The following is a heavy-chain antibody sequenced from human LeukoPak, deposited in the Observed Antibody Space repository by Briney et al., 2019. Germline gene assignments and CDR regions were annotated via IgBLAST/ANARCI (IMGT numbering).Heavy chain of an antibody. D-gene: IGHD6-13*01. V-gene: IGHV1-18*01. Sequence: GASEKVSCKASGYTFTSYGISWVRQAPGQGLEWMGWISAYNGNTNYAQKLQGRVTMTTDTSTSTAYMELRSLRSDDTAVYYCARDRYSSSWYRGYYFDYWGQGTLVTVSS. CDR2: ISAYNGNT. J-gene: IGHJ4*02. CDR3: ARDRYSSSWYRGYYFDY. CDR1: GYTFTSYG.